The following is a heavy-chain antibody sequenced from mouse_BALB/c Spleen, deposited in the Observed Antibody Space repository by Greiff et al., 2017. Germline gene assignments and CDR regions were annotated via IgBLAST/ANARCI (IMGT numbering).Heavy chain of an antibody. J-gene: IGHJ4*01. CDR1: GYSFTGYN. V-gene: IGHV1-39*01. CDR3: ARGNYYYGSSYNYYAMDY. CDR2: IDPYYGGT. D-gene: IGHD1-1*01. Sequence: VQLQQSGPELEKPGASVKISCKASGYSFTGYNMNWVKQSNGKSLEWIGNIDPYYGGTSYNQKFKGKATLTVDKSSSTAYMQLKSLTSEDSAVYYCARGNYYYGSSYNYYAMDYWGQGTSVTVSS.